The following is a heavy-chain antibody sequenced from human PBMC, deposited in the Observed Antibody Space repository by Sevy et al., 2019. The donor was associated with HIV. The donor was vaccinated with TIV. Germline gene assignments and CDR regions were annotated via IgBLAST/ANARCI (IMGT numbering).Heavy chain of an antibody. V-gene: IGHV4-59*11. D-gene: IGHD6-13*01. CDR2: IYYSGST. J-gene: IGHJ4*02. Sequence: SETLSPTCSVSGGSIRTHYWSWIRQPPGKGLEWIGYIYYSGSTNYNPSPKSRVTISVDTSKKQFSLKLSSVTAADTAVYYCARESIAAAGDFDYWGQGTLVTVSS. CDR1: GGSIRTHY. CDR3: ARESIAAAGDFDY.